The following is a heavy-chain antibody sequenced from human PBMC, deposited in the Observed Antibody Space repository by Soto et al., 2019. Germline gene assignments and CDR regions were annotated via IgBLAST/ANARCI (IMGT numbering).Heavy chain of an antibody. D-gene: IGHD2-15*01. J-gene: IGHJ4*02. Sequence: SVKVSCKASGGTFSSYTISWVRQAPGQGLEWMGRIIPILGIANYAQKFQGRVTITADKSTSTAYMELSSLRSEDTAVYYCARDKSGYCSGGSCYPRTALDYWGQGTLVTVSS. CDR1: GGTFSSYT. CDR2: IIPILGIA. V-gene: IGHV1-69*04. CDR3: ARDKSGYCSGGSCYPRTALDY.